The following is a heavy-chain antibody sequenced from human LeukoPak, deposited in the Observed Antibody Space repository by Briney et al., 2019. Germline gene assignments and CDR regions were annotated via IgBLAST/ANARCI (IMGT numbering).Heavy chain of an antibody. CDR1: GFTFSSYA. CDR2: IGTRGTSI. CDR3: ARVTRLTKNYFDS. J-gene: IGHJ4*02. D-gene: IGHD6-25*01. V-gene: IGHV3-48*02. Sequence: PGGSLRLSCAASGFTFSSYAMSWVRQAPGKGLEWLSYIGTRGTSIYYAESVKGRFTISRDDAKNSVYLQLSSLRDEDTAVYFCARVTRLTKNYFDSWGRGTRVTVSS.